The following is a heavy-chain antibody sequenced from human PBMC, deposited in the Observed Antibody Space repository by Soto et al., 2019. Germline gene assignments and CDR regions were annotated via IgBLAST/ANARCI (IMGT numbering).Heavy chain of an antibody. CDR1: GGSIRVQSYY. CDR3: TRRYNWNDYYFDP. CDR2: SYYSGTS. J-gene: IGHJ5*02. D-gene: IGHD1-20*01. V-gene: IGHV4-39*01. Sequence: SETLSLTCTVSGGSIRVQSYYWTWIRHTPGKGPEWVGSSYYSGTSYFNPALKGRVTISVDTSTNQFSLRLTSVTAADTAVYYCTRRYNWNDYYFDPWGQGTLVTVSS.